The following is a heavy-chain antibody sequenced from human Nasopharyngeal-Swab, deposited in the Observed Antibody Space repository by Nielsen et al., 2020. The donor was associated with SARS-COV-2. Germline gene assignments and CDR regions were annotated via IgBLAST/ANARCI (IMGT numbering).Heavy chain of an antibody. CDR2: IIGSGGST. V-gene: IGHV3-23*01. D-gene: IGHD6-13*01. CDR1: VFTFITYA. CDR3: AKVTIEAAGTGDYYYNYGMDV. J-gene: IGHJ6*02. Sequence: GESLKISFAASVFTFITYALSWVRQAPGKGLVWVSAIIGSGGSTYYADSANGRFTISRDNSKNSLYLQMNSLRAEDTAVYYCAKVTIEAAGTGDYYYNYGMDVWGQGTTVTVSS.